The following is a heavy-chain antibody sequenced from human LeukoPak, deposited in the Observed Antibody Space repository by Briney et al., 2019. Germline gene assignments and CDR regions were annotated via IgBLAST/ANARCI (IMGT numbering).Heavy chain of an antibody. J-gene: IGHJ4*02. CDR3: ARLRRITIFGVAITYFDY. CDR1: GGSISSSSYY. CDR2: IYYSGST. Sequence: SETLSLTCTVSGGSISSSSYYWGWIRQPPGKGLKWIGSIYYSGSTYYNPSLKSRVTISVDTSKNQFSLKLSSVTAADTAVYYCARLRRITIFGVAITYFDYWGQGTLVTVSS. D-gene: IGHD3-3*01. V-gene: IGHV4-39*01.